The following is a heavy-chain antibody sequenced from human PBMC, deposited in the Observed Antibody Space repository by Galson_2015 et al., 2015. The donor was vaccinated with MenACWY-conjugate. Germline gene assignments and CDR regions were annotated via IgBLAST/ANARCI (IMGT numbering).Heavy chain of an antibody. J-gene: IGHJ4*02. Sequence: SLRLSCAASGFTFSSYWMHWVRHAPGKGLVWVSRINSDGSSTSYADSVKGRFTISRDNAKNTLYLQMDSLRAEDTVVYYCARASLLGVTAGGWGQGTLVTVSS. CDR2: INSDGSST. CDR1: GFTFSSYW. D-gene: IGHD2-21*02. V-gene: IGHV3-74*01. CDR3: ARASLLGVTAGG.